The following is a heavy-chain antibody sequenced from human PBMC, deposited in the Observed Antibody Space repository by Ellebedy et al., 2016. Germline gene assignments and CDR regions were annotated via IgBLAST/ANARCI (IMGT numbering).Heavy chain of an antibody. J-gene: IGHJ4*02. Sequence: GESLKISCAASGFAFSNYAMSWVRQAPGKGLEWVSAISGGGDSTYYADSVKGRFTISRDNSKNTLYLEMNSLRAEDTAVYYCARDLETTMVGVFDYWGQGTLVTVSS. D-gene: IGHD5-18*01. CDR1: GFAFSNYA. CDR2: ISGGGDST. V-gene: IGHV3-23*01. CDR3: ARDLETTMVGVFDY.